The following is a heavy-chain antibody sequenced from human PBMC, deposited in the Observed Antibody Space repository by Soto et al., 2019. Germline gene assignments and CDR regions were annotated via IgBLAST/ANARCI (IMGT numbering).Heavy chain of an antibody. CDR2: ISISSSTI. D-gene: IGHD6-13*01. Sequence: EVQLVESGGGLVQPGGSLRLSCAASGFTFSSYSMNWVRQAPGKGLEGVSYISISSSTIYYAESVKGRLTISRDNAKNSLYLQMNSLRAEDTAVYYCARHPERIAQIGWFDPWGQGTLVTVSS. V-gene: IGHV3-48*01. CDR1: GFTFSSYS. J-gene: IGHJ5*02. CDR3: ARHPERIAQIGWFDP.